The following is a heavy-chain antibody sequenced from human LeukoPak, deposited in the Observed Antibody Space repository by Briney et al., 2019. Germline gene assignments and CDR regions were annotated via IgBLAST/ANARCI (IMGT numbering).Heavy chain of an antibody. D-gene: IGHD3-10*01. J-gene: IGHJ4*02. CDR2: ISSRGDSI. CDR3: AKDGRVRGVSHDY. V-gene: IGHV3-11*01. CDR1: GFPFNDYY. Sequence: PGGSLRLSCAASGFPFNDYYMSWIRQAPGKGLEWISYISSRGDSIYYAQSVKGRFTISRDNSKNALYLQMNSLRAEDTAVYYCAKDGRVRGVSHDYWGQGTLVTVSS.